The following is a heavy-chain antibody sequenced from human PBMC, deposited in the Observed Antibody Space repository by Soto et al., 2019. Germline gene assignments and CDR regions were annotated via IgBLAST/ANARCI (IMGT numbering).Heavy chain of an antibody. V-gene: IGHV1-18*01. CDR1: GYTFTSHG. CDR2: ISASNGAT. CDR3: ARMLRGSSFDFYHYIDV. J-gene: IGHJ6*03. D-gene: IGHD3-10*01. Sequence: QVQLVQSGPEVKKPGASVKVSCKASGYTFTSHGVSWVRQAPGQGLEWMGWISASNGATNYAQKLQGRVNVTTDTSTSTAYMELGSLRPEDTAVSYCARMLRGSSFDFYHYIDVWGKGTTVTVSS.